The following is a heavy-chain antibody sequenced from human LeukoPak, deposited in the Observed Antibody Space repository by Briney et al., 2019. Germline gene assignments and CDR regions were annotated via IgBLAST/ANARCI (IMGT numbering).Heavy chain of an antibody. CDR1: GYKCTGYC. J-gene: IGHJ5*01. CDR2: INPNSGGS. CDR3: ARDNPSSERHYYGSGRSNWFAP. D-gene: IGHD3-10*01. Sequence: GVSVNVSHRAAGYKCTGYCMHLVRQGPGQGLGLMGWINPNSGGSNYAKKFQGRVTMTRDPSLSTAYEDLGRVRSDDTAVYYCARDNPSSERHYYGSGRSNWFAPWSQASLLTVSS. V-gene: IGHV1-2*02.